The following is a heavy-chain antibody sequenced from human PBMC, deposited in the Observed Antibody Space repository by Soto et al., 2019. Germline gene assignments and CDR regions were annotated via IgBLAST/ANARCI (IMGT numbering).Heavy chain of an antibody. CDR2: IIPILGIA. Sequence: GASVKVSCKASGGTFSSYTISWVRQAPGQGFEWMGRIIPILGIANYAQKFQGRVTITADKSTSTAYMELSSLRSEDTAVYYCARADDYIWGSYRSYFDYWGQGTLVTVSS. CDR1: GGTFSSYT. V-gene: IGHV1-69*02. CDR3: ARADDYIWGSYRSYFDY. J-gene: IGHJ4*02. D-gene: IGHD3-16*02.